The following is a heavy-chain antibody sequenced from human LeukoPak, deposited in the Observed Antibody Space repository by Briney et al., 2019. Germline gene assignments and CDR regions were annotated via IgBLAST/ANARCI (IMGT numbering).Heavy chain of an antibody. Sequence: ASVTVSCKTSGYTFATCEINWVRQAAGQGLEWMGWVHPNGGNTDYAQKFQGRVTMTRNTSISTAYMELSSLRSEDTAVYYCSRGPRNDPWGQGTLVTVSS. CDR1: GYTFATCE. D-gene: IGHD1-14*01. CDR3: SRGPRNDP. J-gene: IGHJ5*02. V-gene: IGHV1-8*01. CDR2: VHPNGGNT.